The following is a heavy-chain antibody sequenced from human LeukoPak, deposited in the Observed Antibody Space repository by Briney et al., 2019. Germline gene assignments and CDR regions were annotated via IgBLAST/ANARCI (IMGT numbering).Heavy chain of an antibody. D-gene: IGHD3-22*01. Sequence: GGSLRLSCAASGFTFSSYGMHWVRQAPGKGLEWVAFIRYDGSNKYYADSVKGRFTISRDNSKNTLTLQMNSLRAEDKAVYYCAKDPTHFRVWDYYEAIGLSYWGQRTLVTVSS. CDR3: AKDPTHFRVWDYYEAIGLSY. V-gene: IGHV3-30*02. CDR1: GFTFSSYG. CDR2: IRYDGSNK. J-gene: IGHJ4*02.